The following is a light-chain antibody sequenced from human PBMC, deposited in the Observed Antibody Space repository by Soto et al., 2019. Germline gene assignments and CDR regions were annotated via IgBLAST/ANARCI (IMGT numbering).Light chain of an antibody. CDR3: GSWDSSLSAYV. CDR1: PPNIGGNS. CDR2: DDN. V-gene: IGLV1-51*01. J-gene: IGLJ1*01. Sequence: QSVLTQPPSVSAAPGQKVTIPCPGSPPNIGGNSVSWYQQLPGTAPKLLIYDDNKRPSGIPDRFSGSKSGTSATLGITGFQTGDEADYYCGSWDSSLSAYVFGTGTKVTVL.